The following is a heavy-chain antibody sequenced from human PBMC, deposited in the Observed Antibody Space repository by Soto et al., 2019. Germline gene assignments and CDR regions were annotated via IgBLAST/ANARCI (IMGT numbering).Heavy chain of an antibody. CDR1: GFTFSTYS. Sequence: EVLLVESGGGLVQPGGSLRLSCAASGFTFSTYSMNWVRQAPGKGLEWVSYISSSSSTIYYADSVKGRFTISRDNAEKSLYLQMNSLGDEDTAVYYCARSGAWLQSDYWGQGTLVTVSS. CDR3: ARSGAWLQSDY. D-gene: IGHD5-12*01. J-gene: IGHJ4*02. CDR2: ISSSSSTI. V-gene: IGHV3-48*02.